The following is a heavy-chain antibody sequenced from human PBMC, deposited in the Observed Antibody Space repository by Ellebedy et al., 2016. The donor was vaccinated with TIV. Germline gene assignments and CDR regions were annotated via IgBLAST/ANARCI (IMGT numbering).Heavy chain of an antibody. J-gene: IGHJ4*02. CDR2: IYYSGST. Sequence: MPSETLSLTCTVSGGSISSSSYYWGWIRQPPGKGLEWIGSIYYSGSTYYNPSLKSRVTISVDTSKNQFSLKLSSVTAADTAVYYCARYNWNDDGADYWGQGTLVTVSS. V-gene: IGHV4-39*01. D-gene: IGHD1-20*01. CDR3: ARYNWNDDGADY. CDR1: GGSISSSSYY.